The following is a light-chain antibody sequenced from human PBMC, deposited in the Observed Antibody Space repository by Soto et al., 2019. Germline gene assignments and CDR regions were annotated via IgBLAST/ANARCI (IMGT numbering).Light chain of an antibody. CDR1: QSVSSW. J-gene: IGKJ5*01. V-gene: IGKV1-5*01. CDR3: QQLDSFPIT. Sequence: DIQMTQSSSTLSASVGDRVTISCRASQSVSSWLAWYQQKPGKAPKLLIYGASTLESGVPSRFSGSGSGTDFTLTISSLHPEDFASYYCQQLDSFPITFGQGTRLEIK. CDR2: GAS.